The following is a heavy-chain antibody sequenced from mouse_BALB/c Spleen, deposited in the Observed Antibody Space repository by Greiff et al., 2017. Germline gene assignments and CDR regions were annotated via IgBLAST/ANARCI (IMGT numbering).Heavy chain of an antibody. Sequence: VQLQQSGAELVRPGASVTLSCKASGYTFTDYEMHWVKQTPVHGLEWIGAIDPETGGTAYNQKFKGKATLTADKSSSTAYMKLRSLTSEDSAVYYCTRCGNYVFDYWGQGTTLTVSS. CDR3: TRCGNYVFDY. V-gene: IGHV1-15*01. D-gene: IGHD2-1*01. J-gene: IGHJ2*01. CDR2: IDPETGGT. CDR1: GYTFTDYE.